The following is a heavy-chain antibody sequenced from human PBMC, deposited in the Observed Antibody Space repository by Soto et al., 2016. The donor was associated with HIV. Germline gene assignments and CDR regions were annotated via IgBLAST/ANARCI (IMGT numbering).Heavy chain of an antibody. CDR1: GFTFSSYA. CDR3: AKSHPSYCSSTSCFSYYYYGMDV. CDR2: ISGSGGST. V-gene: IGHV3-23*01. J-gene: IGHJ6*02. D-gene: IGHD2-2*01. Sequence: EVQLLESGGGLVQPGGSLRLSCAASGFTFSSYAMSWVRQAPGKGLEWVSAISGSGGSTYYADSVKGRFTISRDNSKNTLYLQMNSLRAEDTAVYYCAKSHPSYCSSTSCFSYYYYGMDVWGQGTTVTVSS.